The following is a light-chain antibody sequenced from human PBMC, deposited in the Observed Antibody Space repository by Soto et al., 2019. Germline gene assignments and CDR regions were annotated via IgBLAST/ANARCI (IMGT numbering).Light chain of an antibody. V-gene: IGKV3-15*01. CDR2: GAS. CDR3: QQYNNWLMLS. Sequence: EIVMTQSPAILSVSPGERATLSCRASQSVSSNLAWYQQKPGQTPRLLIYGASTRATGIPARFSGSGSGTDFTRTISSLQSEDFAIYYCQQYNNWLMLSFGGGTKVEIK. J-gene: IGKJ4*01. CDR1: QSVSSN.